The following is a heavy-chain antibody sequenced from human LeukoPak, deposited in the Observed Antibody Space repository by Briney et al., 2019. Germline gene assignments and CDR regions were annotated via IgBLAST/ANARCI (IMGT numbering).Heavy chain of an antibody. CDR2: ISTSSSYI. Sequence: GGSLRLSCAASGFTFSSYSVNWVRQAPGKGLEWVSFISTSSSYIYYADSLKGRFTISRDNAKKSLYLQINSLRAEDTAVYYCARVTRGGYDGYFDYWGQGTLVTVSS. J-gene: IGHJ4*02. CDR3: ARVTRGGYDGYFDY. CDR1: GFTFSSYS. D-gene: IGHD5-12*01. V-gene: IGHV3-21*01.